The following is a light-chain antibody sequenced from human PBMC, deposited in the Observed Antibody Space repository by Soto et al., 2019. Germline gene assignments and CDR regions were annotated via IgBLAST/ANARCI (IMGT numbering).Light chain of an antibody. CDR3: CSYAGRYTWV. CDR2: EGG. CDR1: SNDVGSYNL. V-gene: IGLV2-23*01. J-gene: IGLJ3*02. Sequence: QSVLTQPASVSGSPGQSITISCTGTSNDVGSYNLVSWYQQHPGKAPRLVIYEGGRRPSGVSNRFSGSKSGTPASLTISGLQAEDEADYYCCSYAGRYTWVFGGGTQLTVL.